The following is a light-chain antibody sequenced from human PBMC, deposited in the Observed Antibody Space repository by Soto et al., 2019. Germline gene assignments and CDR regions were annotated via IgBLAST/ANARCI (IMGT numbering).Light chain of an antibody. J-gene: IGKJ4*01. CDR1: QGISSY. Sequence: IQVTQSPSTLSASTVDRVTITCRASQGISSYLAWYQQKPGKAPKLLIYAASTLQSGVPSRFSGSGSGTDFTLTISSLQPEDFATYYCQQLNSYATFGGGTKVDI. CDR2: AAS. V-gene: IGKV1-9*01. CDR3: QQLNSYAT.